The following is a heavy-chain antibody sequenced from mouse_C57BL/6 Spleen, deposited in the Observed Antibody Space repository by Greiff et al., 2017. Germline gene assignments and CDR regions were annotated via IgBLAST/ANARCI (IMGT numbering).Heavy chain of an antibody. CDR1: GYSFTGYY. J-gene: IGHJ1*03. D-gene: IGHD1-1*01. V-gene: IGHV1-42*01. CDR3: AREGSSSGYFDV. Sequence: EVKLMESGPELVKPGASVKISCKASGYSFTGYYMNWVKQSPEKSLEWIGEINPSTGGTTYNQKFKAKATLTVDKSSSTAYMQLKSLTSEDSAVYYCAREGSSSGYFDVWGTGTTVTVSS. CDR2: INPSTGGT.